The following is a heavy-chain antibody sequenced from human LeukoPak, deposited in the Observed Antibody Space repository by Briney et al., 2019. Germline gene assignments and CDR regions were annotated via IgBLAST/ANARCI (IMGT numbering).Heavy chain of an antibody. D-gene: IGHD6-19*01. V-gene: IGHV3-23*01. CDR2: ISGSGGST. CDR1: GFTFSSYA. Sequence: GGSLRLSCAASGFTFSSYAMSWVRQAPGKGLEWVSAISGSGGSTYYADSVKGRFTISRDNSKNTLYLQMNSLRAEDTAVYYCAKAFRSSGWYGGDAFDIWGQGTMVTVSS. J-gene: IGHJ3*02. CDR3: AKAFRSSGWYGGDAFDI.